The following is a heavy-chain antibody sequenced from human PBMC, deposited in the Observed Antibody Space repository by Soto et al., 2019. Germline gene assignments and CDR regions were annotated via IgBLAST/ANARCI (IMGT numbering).Heavy chain of an antibody. D-gene: IGHD3-16*01. J-gene: IGHJ3*02. Sequence: GGSLRLSCAASGFTFSSYGMHWVRQAPGKGLEWVAVIWYDGSNKYYADSVKGRFTISRDNSKNTLYLQMNSLRAEDTAVYYCARERIMITSGGAFDIWGQGTMVTVSS. CDR3: ARERIMITSGGAFDI. CDR2: IWYDGSNK. CDR1: GFTFSSYG. V-gene: IGHV3-33*01.